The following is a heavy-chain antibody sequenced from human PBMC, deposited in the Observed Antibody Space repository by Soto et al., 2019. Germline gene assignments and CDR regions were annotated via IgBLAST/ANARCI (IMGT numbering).Heavy chain of an antibody. J-gene: IGHJ4*02. Sequence: SETLSLTCTVSGGSISSSSYYWTWIRQPPGKGLEWVGYIYFGGTTSYNPSLRSRVTISLETSNSQFSLRLSSVTAADTAVYYCAKNWNWGSLVHWGQGTLVTVSS. D-gene: IGHD7-27*01. V-gene: IGHV4-61*05. CDR2: IYFGGTT. CDR1: GGSISSSSYY. CDR3: AKNWNWGSLVH.